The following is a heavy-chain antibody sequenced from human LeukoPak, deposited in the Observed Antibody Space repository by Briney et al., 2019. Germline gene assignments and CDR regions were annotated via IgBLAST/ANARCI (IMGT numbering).Heavy chain of an antibody. D-gene: IGHD3-22*01. CDR3: ARARITMIVVVDPYFDY. J-gene: IGHJ4*02. V-gene: IGHV4-30-4*08. Sequence: PSQTLSLTCTVSGGSISSGDYYWSWIRQPPRKGLEWIGYIYYSGSTYYNPSLKSRVTISVDTSKNQFSLKLSSVTAADTAVYYCARARITMIVVVDPYFDYWGQGTLVTVSS. CDR2: IYYSGST. CDR1: GGSISSGDYY.